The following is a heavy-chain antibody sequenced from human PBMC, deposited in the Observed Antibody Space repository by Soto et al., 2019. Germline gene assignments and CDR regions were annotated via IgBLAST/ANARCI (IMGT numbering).Heavy chain of an antibody. J-gene: IGHJ6*02. CDR2: ISHSGST. CDR3: AKDRPLSIEWSYGMDV. D-gene: IGHD2-8*01. Sequence: SETLSLTCAVYGGSFSGYYWSWIRQPPGKGLEWIGEISHSGSTNYNPSLKSRVTISVDTSKNQFSLKLSSVTAADTAVYYCAKDRPLSIEWSYGMDVWGQRTKVTVSS. V-gene: IGHV4-34*01. CDR1: GGSFSGYY.